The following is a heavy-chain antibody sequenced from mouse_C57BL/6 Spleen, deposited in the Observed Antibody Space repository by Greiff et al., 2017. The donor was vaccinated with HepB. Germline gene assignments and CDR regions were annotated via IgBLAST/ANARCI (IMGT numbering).Heavy chain of an antibody. D-gene: IGHD1-1*01. CDR1: GYTFTDYY. Sequence: VQLQQSGAELVRPGASVKLSCKASGYTFTDYYINWVKQRPGQGLEWIARIYPGSGKTYYNEKFKGKATLTAEKSSSTAYMQLSSLTSEDSAVYFCARGDYGSSYWFAYWGQGTLVTVSA. J-gene: IGHJ3*01. CDR3: ARGDYGSSYWFAY. V-gene: IGHV1-76*01. CDR2: IYPGSGKT.